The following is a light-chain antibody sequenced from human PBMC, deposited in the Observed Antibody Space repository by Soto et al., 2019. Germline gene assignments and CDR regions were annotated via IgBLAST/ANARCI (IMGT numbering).Light chain of an antibody. V-gene: IGKV3-20*01. CDR2: GAS. CDR1: QSVRSSF. Sequence: EIVLTQSPGTLSLSPGERATLSCRASQSVRSSFLAWYQQKPGQAPRLLIYGASGRATGIPDRFSGSGSGTVFTLTISRLEPEDFAVYYCQHYGDSPFTFGPGNKVDIK. J-gene: IGKJ3*01. CDR3: QHYGDSPFT.